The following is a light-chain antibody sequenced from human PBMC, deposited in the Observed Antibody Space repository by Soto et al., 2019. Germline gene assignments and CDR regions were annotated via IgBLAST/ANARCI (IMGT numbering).Light chain of an antibody. CDR3: QQYNNWPLT. CDR1: QSVRNN. CDR2: GAS. V-gene: IGKV3-15*01. Sequence: EIVMTQSPATLSVSPGGRATVPCRASQSVRNNLAWYQQKPGLAPRLLIYGASTRATGIPARFSGSGYGTEFTLTINSLQSEDFEVYYCQQYNNWPLTLGGGTKVDIK. J-gene: IGKJ4*01.